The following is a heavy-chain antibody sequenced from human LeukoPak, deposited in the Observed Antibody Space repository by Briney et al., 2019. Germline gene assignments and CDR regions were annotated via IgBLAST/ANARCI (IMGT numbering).Heavy chain of an antibody. CDR3: ARDAYYYGSGSYYNSDFDY. CDR2: ISSSSSTI. CDR1: GFTFSSYS. J-gene: IGHJ4*02. D-gene: IGHD3-10*01. Sequence: AGGSLRLSCAASGFTFSSYSMNWVRQAPGKGLEWVSYISSSSSTIYYADSVKGRFTISRDNAKNSLYLQMNSLRAEDTAVYYCARDAYYYGSGSYYNSDFDYWGQGTLVTVSS. V-gene: IGHV3-48*04.